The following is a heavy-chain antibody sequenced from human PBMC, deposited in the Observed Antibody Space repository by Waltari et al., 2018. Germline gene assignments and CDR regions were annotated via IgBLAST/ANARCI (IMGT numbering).Heavy chain of an antibody. V-gene: IGHV1-69-2*01. Sequence: EVQLLQSGTELKKPGSTVKISCQVSGYRFTDYYIHWVQQAPGKGPQWMGLVAPEAGETISAERFQGRVTITADTSTETAFMELSSLTSDDPAVYYCVTALGDRSSASRPFDVWGLGTLITVSS. CDR3: VTALGDRSSASRPFDV. D-gene: IGHD3-10*01. J-gene: IGHJ3*01. CDR1: GYRFTDYY. CDR2: VAPEAGET.